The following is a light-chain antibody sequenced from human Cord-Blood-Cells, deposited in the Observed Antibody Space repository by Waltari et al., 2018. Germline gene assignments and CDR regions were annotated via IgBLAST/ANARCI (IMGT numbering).Light chain of an antibody. CDR3: CSYAGSWV. J-gene: IGLJ3*02. CDR1: SSDVGSYNL. V-gene: IGLV2-23*01. Sequence: QSALTQPASVSGSPGQSITISCTGTSSDVGSYNLVSWYQQHPGKAPKLMIYEGSKRPSGVSNRFSGSESCNTASLTISGIQAEDEADYCCCSYAGSWVFGGGTKLTVL. CDR2: EGS.